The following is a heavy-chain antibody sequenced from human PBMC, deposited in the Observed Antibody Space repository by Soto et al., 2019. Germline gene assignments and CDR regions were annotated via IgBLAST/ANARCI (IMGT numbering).Heavy chain of an antibody. J-gene: IGHJ5*02. Sequence: SFPASFSPSPGYFMHWVRQAPGQGLEWMGWINSNSGATKYAQKFQGRVTLSRDTSISTPSMELSGLRSDATAVYYCARGGGTILAPLPWGQGTLVTVSS. CDR3: ARGGGTILAPLP. CDR2: INSNSGAT. D-gene: IGHD3-3*01. CDR1: FSPSPGYF. V-gene: IGHV1-2*02.